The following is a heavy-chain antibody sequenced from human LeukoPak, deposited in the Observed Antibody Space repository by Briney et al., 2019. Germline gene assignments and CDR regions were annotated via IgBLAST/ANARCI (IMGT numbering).Heavy chain of an antibody. CDR2: MYYRGIT. CDR1: GDSIDASY. D-gene: IGHD3-10*01. V-gene: IGHV4-59*12. Sequence: SETLSLTCSVSGDSIDASYWSWIRQPPGKGLEWIGYMYYRGITNYNPSLKSRVTISIDTSKNDFSLSLSSVTAADTAVYYCARDKGGFLYFGEYDPWGQGTLVTVSS. CDR3: ARDKGGFLYFGEYDP. J-gene: IGHJ5*02.